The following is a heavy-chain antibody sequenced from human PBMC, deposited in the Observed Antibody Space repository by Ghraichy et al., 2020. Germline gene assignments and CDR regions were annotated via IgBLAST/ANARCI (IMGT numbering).Heavy chain of an antibody. V-gene: IGHV3-66*01. CDR2: IYSGGST. CDR3: ASPIFFYGGNFGFDC. D-gene: IGHD4-23*01. J-gene: IGHJ4*02. CDR1: GFTVSSNY. Sequence: GGSLRLSCAASGFTVSSNYMSWVRQAPGKGLEWVSVIYSGGSTYYADSVKGRFTISRDTSKNTLYLQMNSLRAEDTAVYYCASPIFFYGGNFGFDCWGQGTLVIVSS.